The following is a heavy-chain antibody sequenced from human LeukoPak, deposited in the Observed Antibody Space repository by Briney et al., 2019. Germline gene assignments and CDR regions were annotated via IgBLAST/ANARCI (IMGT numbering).Heavy chain of an antibody. V-gene: IGHV4-34*01. J-gene: IGHJ6*02. CDR2: IYYTGSV. CDR1: GGSFSGYY. Sequence: PSETLSLTCAVYGGSFSGYYWSWIRQPPGEGLEWIGYIYYTGSVDYNPSLKSRLTISLDTSKNQFSLKLNSVTAADTAVYYCAREHTYYFGSQTSTLDVWGQGTAVTVSS. CDR3: AREHTYYFGSQTSTLDV. D-gene: IGHD3-10*01.